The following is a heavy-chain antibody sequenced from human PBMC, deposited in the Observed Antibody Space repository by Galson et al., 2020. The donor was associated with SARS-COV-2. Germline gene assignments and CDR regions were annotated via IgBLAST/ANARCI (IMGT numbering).Heavy chain of an antibody. D-gene: IGHD6-13*01. CDR3: AREIAAAPYYYGMDV. Sequence: GSLRLSCAASGFTFSSYWMSWVRQAPGKGLEWVANIKQDGSEKYYVDSVKGRFTISRDNAKNSLYLQMNSLRAEDTAVYYCAREIAAAPYYYGMDVWGQGTTVTVSS. V-gene: IGHV3-7*01. CDR1: GFTFSSYW. J-gene: IGHJ6*02. CDR2: IKQDGSEK.